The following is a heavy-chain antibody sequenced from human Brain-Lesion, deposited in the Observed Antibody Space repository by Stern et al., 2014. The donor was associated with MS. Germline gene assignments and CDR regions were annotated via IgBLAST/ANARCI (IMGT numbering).Heavy chain of an antibody. V-gene: IGHV3-23*04. D-gene: IGHD6-25*01. CDR2: TTGSGDRT. Sequence: EVQLVESGGGLVQPGGSVRLSCSASGLTFSTYAMTWVRQAPGKGLEWASATTGSGDRTSYTDSVKGRFTILRDNSKNTLYLQRNSLKTEATAVYYCAKNFMPAANTRDALDIWGQGTLVTVSS. CDR3: AKNFMPAANTRDALDI. CDR1: GLTFSTYA. J-gene: IGHJ3*02.